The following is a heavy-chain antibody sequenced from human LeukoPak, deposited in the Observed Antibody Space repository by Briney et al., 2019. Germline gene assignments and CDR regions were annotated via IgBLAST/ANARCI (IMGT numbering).Heavy chain of an antibody. CDR1: GYTLTEFS. CDR2: FDPEDGET. V-gene: IGHV1-24*01. CDR3: ATSRVGTTDY. D-gene: IGHD1-26*01. J-gene: IGHJ4*02. Sequence: ASVKVSFKVSGYTLTEFSMHWVRQAPGKGLEWMGGFDPEDGETVYAQKLQGRVTMTEDTSTDTAYMELSSLRSEDTAVYFCATSRVGTTDYWGQGTLVTVSS.